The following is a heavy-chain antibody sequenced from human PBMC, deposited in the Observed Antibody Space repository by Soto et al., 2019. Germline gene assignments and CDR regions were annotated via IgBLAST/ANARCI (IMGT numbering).Heavy chain of an antibody. CDR2: IREDGSKK. D-gene: IGHD2-15*01. J-gene: IGHJ4*02. V-gene: IGHV3-33*03. CDR3: SSGGGAYSIDASRYFDY. CDR1: GFTFSSYG. Sequence: GGSLRLSCAVSGFTFSSYGMGWVRQAPGKGLEWVADIREDGSKKYYAYSVKGRFTISRDNSKNALYLQMNSLRAEDTAESDCSSGGGAYSIDASRYFDYWGQGTLVTVSS.